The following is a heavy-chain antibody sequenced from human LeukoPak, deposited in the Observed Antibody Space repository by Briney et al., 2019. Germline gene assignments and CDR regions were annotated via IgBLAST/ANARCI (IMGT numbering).Heavy chain of an antibody. Sequence: PGGSLRLSCAVSGFTFSSYVMSWVRQAPGKGLEWVSAISGSGGSTYYADSVKGRFTISRDNSKNTLYLQMNSLRAEDTAVYYCAKDWVLSMVRGVISPRWGQGTLVTVSS. CDR2: ISGSGGST. V-gene: IGHV3-23*01. CDR1: GFTFSSYV. J-gene: IGHJ4*02. D-gene: IGHD3-10*01. CDR3: AKDWVLSMVRGVISPR.